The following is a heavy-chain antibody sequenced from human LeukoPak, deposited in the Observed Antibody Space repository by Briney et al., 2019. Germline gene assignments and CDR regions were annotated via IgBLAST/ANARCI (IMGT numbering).Heavy chain of an antibody. CDR2: ISAYNGNT. J-gene: IGHJ4*02. Sequence: ASVKVSCKASGYTFTSYGISWVRQAPGQGLKWMGWISAYNGNTNYAQKLQGRVTMTTDTSTSTAYMELRSLRSDDTAVYYCARGYDFWSGYLLNYWGQGTLVTVSS. CDR3: ARGYDFWSGYLLNY. V-gene: IGHV1-18*01. CDR1: GYTFTSYG. D-gene: IGHD3-3*01.